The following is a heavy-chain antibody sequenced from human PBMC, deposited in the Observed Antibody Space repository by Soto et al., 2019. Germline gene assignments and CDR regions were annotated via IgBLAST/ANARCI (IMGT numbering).Heavy chain of an antibody. CDR2: ISSSGSTI. J-gene: IGHJ3*02. CDR1: GFSLSTSG. Sequence: VNPTQTLTLTCTFSGFSLSTSGMCVSWIRQAPGKGLEWVSYISSSGSTIYYADSVKGRFTISRDNAKNSLYLQMNSLRAEDTAVYYCAKDMTYYYDSSGYYSDAFDIWGQGTMVTVSS. D-gene: IGHD3-22*01. CDR3: AKDMTYYYDSSGYYSDAFDI. V-gene: IGHV3-11*04.